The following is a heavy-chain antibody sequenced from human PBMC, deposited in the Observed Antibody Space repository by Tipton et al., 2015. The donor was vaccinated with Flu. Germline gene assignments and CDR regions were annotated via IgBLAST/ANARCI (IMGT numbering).Heavy chain of an antibody. CDR1: GGSFSGYY. D-gene: IGHD2-21*01. Sequence: TLSLTCAVYGGSFSGYYWSWIRQPPGKGLEWIGEINHSGSTNYNPSHKSRCTISVDTSKNQFSLKLSSVTAADTAVYYCARGHKNGGGGQYFDYWGQCTLVTVSS. V-gene: IGHV4-34*01. CDR3: ARGHKNGGGGQYFDY. CDR2: INHSGST. J-gene: IGHJ4*02.